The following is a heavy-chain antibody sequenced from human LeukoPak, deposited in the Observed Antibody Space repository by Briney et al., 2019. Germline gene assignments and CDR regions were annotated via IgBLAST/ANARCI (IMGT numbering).Heavy chain of an antibody. D-gene: IGHD7-27*01. CDR1: GFTFSSYG. Sequence: AGGSWRLSCAASGFTFSSYGMPGVRRAPGKGLEWVAVIWYDGSNKYYADSVKGRFTISRDNSKNTLYLQMNSLRAEDTAVYYCAKNWGLDYWGQGTLVTVSS. CDR3: AKNWGLDY. CDR2: IWYDGSNK. J-gene: IGHJ4*02. V-gene: IGHV3-33*06.